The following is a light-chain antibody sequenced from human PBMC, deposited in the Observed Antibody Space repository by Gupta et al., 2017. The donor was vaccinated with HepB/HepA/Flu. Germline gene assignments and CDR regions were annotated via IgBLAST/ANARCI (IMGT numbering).Light chain of an antibody. Sequence: EIVMTQSPATLSVSPGESLTLSCRASQSVGSNLAWYQHKPGQAPRLLIHSSFTRATGIPGRFSGSGSGTEFTLTISSLQSEEFSVYYCQQYYNWWTFGQGTKVEIK. J-gene: IGKJ1*01. CDR2: SSF. V-gene: IGKV3-15*01. CDR3: QQYYNWWT. CDR1: QSVGSN.